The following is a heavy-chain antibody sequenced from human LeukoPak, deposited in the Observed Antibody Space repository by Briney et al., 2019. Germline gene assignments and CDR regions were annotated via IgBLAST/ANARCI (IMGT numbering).Heavy chain of an antibody. CDR2: INPNSGGT. CDR1: GYTFTGYY. V-gene: IGHV1-2*02. D-gene: IGHD6-13*01. Sequence: ASVKVSCKASGYTFTGYYMHWVRQAPGQGLEWMGWINPNSGGTNYAQKFQGRVTMTRDTSISTAYMELSRLRSDDTAVYYCARDGYSSSWYADYWGQGTLVTVSS. J-gene: IGHJ4*02. CDR3: ARDGYSSSWYADY.